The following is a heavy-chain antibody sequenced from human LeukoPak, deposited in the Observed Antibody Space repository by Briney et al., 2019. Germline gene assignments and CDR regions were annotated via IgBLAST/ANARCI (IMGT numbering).Heavy chain of an antibody. J-gene: IGHJ5*02. CDR2: INPSGGST. D-gene: IGHD4-17*01. CDR1: GYTFTGYY. Sequence: HWASVTVSCKASGYTFTGYYMHWVRQAPGQGLEWMGIINPSGGSTSYAQKFQGRVTMTRDTSTSTVYMELSSLRSEDTAVYYCARGYRGDYGDYVDWFDPWGQGTLVTVSS. CDR3: ARGYRGDYGDYVDWFDP. V-gene: IGHV1-46*01.